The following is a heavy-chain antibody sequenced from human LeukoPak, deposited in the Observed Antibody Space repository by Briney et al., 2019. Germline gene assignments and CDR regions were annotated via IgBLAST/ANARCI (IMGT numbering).Heavy chain of an antibody. CDR1: GYTFTSYY. D-gene: IGHD3-10*01. J-gene: IGHJ4*02. CDR3: AKGRSASGTYYTTIDY. CDR2: INPSGGST. V-gene: IGHV1-46*01. Sequence: GASVKVSCKSSGYTFTSYYMYWVRQAPGQGLEWMGIINPSGGSTSYAQKFQGRVTMTRDTSTSTVYMELSSLRSEDTAVYYCAKGRSASGTYYTTIDYWGQGTLVIVSS.